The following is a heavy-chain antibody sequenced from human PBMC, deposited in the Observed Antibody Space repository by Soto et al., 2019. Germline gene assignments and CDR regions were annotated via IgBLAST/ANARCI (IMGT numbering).Heavy chain of an antibody. V-gene: IGHV3-23*01. D-gene: IGHD6-6*01. CDR2: ISGSGGST. J-gene: IGHJ6*03. CDR1: GFPFSSYA. Sequence: LSLPCAASGFPFSSYAMSWVRQAPGKGLEWVSAISGSGGSTYYADSVKGRFTISRDNSKNTLYLKMNSLRAEDTAVYYCAKSEYSSRAYYYMDVWGKGTTVTVSS. CDR3: AKSEYSSRAYYYMDV.